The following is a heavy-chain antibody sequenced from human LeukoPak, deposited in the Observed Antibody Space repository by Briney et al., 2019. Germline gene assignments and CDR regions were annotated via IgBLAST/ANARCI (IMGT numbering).Heavy chain of an antibody. Sequence: PGGSLRLSCAASGFTFSSYSMNWVRQAPGKGLEWVSYISSSSSTIYYADSVKGRFTISRDNAKNSLYLRMNSLRDEDTAVYYCARGGELLPLDYWGQGTLVTVSS. D-gene: IGHD1-26*01. CDR1: GFTFSSYS. J-gene: IGHJ4*02. CDR3: ARGGELLPLDY. CDR2: ISSSSSTI. V-gene: IGHV3-48*02.